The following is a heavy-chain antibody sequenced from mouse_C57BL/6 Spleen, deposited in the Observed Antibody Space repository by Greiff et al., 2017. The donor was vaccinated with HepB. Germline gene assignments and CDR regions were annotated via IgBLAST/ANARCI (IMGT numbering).Heavy chain of an antibody. D-gene: IGHD1-2*01. CDR2: ISNGGGST. CDR3: ARHGNTTAFDY. V-gene: IGHV5-12*01. J-gene: IGHJ2*01. CDR1: GFTFSDYY. Sequence: EVKLVESGGGLVQPGGSLKLSCAASGFTFSDYYMYWVRQTPEKRLEWVAYISNGGGSTYYPDTVKGRFTISRDNAKNTLYLQMSRLKSEDTAMYYCARHGNTTAFDYWGQGTTLTVSS.